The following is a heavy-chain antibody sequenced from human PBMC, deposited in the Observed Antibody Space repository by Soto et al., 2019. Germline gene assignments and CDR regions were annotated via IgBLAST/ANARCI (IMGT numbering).Heavy chain of an antibody. Sequence: SETLSLTCTVSGGSISSYYWSWIRQPPGKGLEWIGYIYYSGSTNYNPSLKSRVTISVDTSKNQFSLKLSSVTAADTAVYYCARGGSSGGVAYYYMDVWGKGTTVTVSS. CDR3: ARGGSSGGVAYYYMDV. CDR2: IYYSGST. D-gene: IGHD6-25*01. V-gene: IGHV4-59*08. J-gene: IGHJ6*03. CDR1: GGSISSYY.